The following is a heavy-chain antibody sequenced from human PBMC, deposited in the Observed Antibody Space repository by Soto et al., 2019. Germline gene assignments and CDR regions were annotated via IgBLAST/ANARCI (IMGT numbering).Heavy chain of an antibody. V-gene: IGHV3-48*02. D-gene: IGHD1-1*01. CDR2: ISSSSSTI. CDR1: GFTFSSYS. CDR3: ARGEVEPYYYYYYYGMDV. Sequence: GGSLRLSCAASGFTFSSYSMNWVRQAPGKGLEWVSYISSSSSTIYYADSVKGRFTISRDNAKNSLYLQMNSLRDEDKAVYYCARGEVEPYYYYYYYGMDVWGQGTTVTVSS. J-gene: IGHJ6*02.